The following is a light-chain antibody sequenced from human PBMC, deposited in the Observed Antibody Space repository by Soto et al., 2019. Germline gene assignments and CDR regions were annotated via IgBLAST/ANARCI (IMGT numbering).Light chain of an antibody. CDR1: SGAVTSGYY. CDR2: STN. CDR3: LHYYGGAQV. Sequence: QTVVTQEPSLTVSPGGTVTLTCASSSGAVTSGYYPNWFQQKPGQAPRALIYSTNNKHPWTPARFSGSLLGGKAALTLSGVQPEDEAEYHCLHYYGGAQVFGGGTKLTVL. J-gene: IGLJ2*01. V-gene: IGLV7-43*01.